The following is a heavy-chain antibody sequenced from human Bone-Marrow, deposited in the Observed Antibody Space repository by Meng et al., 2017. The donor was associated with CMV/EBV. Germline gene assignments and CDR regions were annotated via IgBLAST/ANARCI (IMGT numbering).Heavy chain of an antibody. V-gene: IGHV3-23*01. CDR1: GFTSSSYA. Sequence: GGSRRLSCAPSGFTSSSYAMSWVRQAPGKGLEWVSAISGSGGSTYYADSVKGRFTISRDNSKNTLYLQMNSLRAEDTAVYYCARAVRQPGDYYYGMDVWGQGPTVTVSS. J-gene: IGHJ6*01. D-gene: IGHD7-27*01. CDR3: ARAVRQPGDYYYGMDV. CDR2: ISGSGGST.